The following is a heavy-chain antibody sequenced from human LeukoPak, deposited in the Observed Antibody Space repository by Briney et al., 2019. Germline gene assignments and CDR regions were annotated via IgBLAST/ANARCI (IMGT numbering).Heavy chain of an antibody. Sequence: SETLSLTCTVSGGSISSSSYYWGWIRQPPGKGLEWTGSIYYSGSTYYNPSLKSRVTISVDTSKNQFSLKLSSVTAADTAVYYCARLVRGVIRNWFDPWGQGTLVTVSS. CDR3: ARLVRGVIRNWFDP. V-gene: IGHV4-39*07. J-gene: IGHJ5*02. D-gene: IGHD3-10*01. CDR1: GGSISSSSYY. CDR2: IYYSGST.